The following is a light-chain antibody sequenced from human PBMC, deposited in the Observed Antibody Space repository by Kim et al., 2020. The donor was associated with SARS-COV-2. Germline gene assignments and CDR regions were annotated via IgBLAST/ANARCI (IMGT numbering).Light chain of an antibody. J-gene: IGKJ1*01. CDR2: KAS. Sequence: DIQMTQSPSTLSASVGDRVTITCRASQSISSWLAWYQQKPGKAPKLLIYKASSSESGVPSRFSGSGSGTEFTLTISSLQPDDFATYYCQQYNRYSPTFGQETKVDIK. CDR3: QQYNRYSPT. V-gene: IGKV1-5*03. CDR1: QSISSW.